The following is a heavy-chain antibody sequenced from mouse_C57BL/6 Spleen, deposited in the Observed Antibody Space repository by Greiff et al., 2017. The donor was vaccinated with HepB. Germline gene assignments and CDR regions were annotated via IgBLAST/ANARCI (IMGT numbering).Heavy chain of an antibody. V-gene: IGHV1-42*01. CDR3: ARAGYGSLVDY. CDR2: INPSTGGT. CDR1: GYSFTGYY. Sequence: EVQLQQSGPELVKPGASVKISCKASGYSFTGYYMNWVKQSPEKSLEWIGEINPSTGGTTYNQKFKAKATLTVDKSSSTAYMQLKSLTSEDSAVYYCARAGYGSLVDYWGQGTTLTVSS. J-gene: IGHJ2*01. D-gene: IGHD1-1*01.